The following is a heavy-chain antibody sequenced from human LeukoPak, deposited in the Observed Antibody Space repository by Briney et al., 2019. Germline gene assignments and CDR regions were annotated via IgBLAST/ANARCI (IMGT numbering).Heavy chain of an antibody. D-gene: IGHD3-22*01. V-gene: IGHV3-23*01. CDR3: ARDRPYYDSSGYPDY. Sequence: PGGSLRLSCAASGFTFSSYAMSWVRQAPGKGLEWVSAISGSGGSTYYADSVKGRFTISRDNAKNSLYLQMNSLRAEDTAVYYCARDRPYYDSSGYPDYWGQGTLVTVSS. J-gene: IGHJ4*02. CDR2: ISGSGGST. CDR1: GFTFSSYA.